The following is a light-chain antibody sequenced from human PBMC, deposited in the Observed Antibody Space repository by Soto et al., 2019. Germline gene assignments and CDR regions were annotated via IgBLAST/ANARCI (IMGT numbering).Light chain of an antibody. J-gene: IGKJ4*01. CDR3: QRYNNWPLT. Sequence: EIVLRQSPDTLSLSPGERATLSCRASQTVNNNYVAWYQQKPGQAPRLLIYDTSTRATGVPARFSGSRSGTEFTLTINSLQSEDFAVYYCQRYNNWPLTFGGGTKVDNK. CDR2: DTS. V-gene: IGKV3-15*01. CDR1: QTVNNN.